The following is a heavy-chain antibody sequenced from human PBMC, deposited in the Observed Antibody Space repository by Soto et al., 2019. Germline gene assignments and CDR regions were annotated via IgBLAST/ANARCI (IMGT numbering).Heavy chain of an antibody. CDR1: GYTFINYW. Sequence: GESLKISCSGSGYTFINYWVGWVRQMPGKGLEWMGLIYPGDSDTRYSPSFQGQVTISGDESISTTYLQWSSLKASDTAIYYCARTVYYETTGYYSFDVWGQGTMVTVSS. J-gene: IGHJ3*01. CDR2: IYPGDSDT. D-gene: IGHD3-22*01. CDR3: ARTVYYETTGYYSFDV. V-gene: IGHV5-51*01.